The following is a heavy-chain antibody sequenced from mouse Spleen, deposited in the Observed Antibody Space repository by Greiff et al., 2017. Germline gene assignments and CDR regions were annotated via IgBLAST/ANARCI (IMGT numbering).Heavy chain of an antibody. CDR1: GFTFSDYY. D-gene: IGHD4-1*01. V-gene: IGHV5-16*01. CDR2: INYDGSST. Sequence: EVQLVESEGGLVQPGSSMKLSCTASGFTFSDYYMAWVRQVPEKGLEWVANINYDGSSTYYLDSLKSRFIISRDNAKNILYLQMSSLKSEDTATYYCARDHWERYFDVWGTGTTVTVSS. J-gene: IGHJ1*03. CDR3: ARDHWERYFDV.